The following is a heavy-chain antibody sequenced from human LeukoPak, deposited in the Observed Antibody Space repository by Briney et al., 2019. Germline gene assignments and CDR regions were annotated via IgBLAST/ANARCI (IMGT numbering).Heavy chain of an antibody. Sequence: GGSLRLSCEVSGFTFTDYWMSWVRQAPGKGLEWVANIKQDGSEKYYVDSVKGRFTISRDNAKNSLYLQMNSLRAEDTAVYYSARDRAAAGGTFDYWGQGTLVTVSS. V-gene: IGHV3-7*01. CDR2: IKQDGSEK. J-gene: IGHJ4*02. CDR3: ARDRAAAGGTFDY. CDR1: GFTFTDYW. D-gene: IGHD6-13*01.